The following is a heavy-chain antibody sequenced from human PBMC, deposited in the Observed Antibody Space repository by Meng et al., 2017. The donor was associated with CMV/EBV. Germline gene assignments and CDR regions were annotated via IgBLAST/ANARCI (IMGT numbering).Heavy chain of an antibody. CDR1: GFTFSSYW. V-gene: IGHV3-74*01. Sequence: GEALKISCAASGFTFSSYWMHWVRQVPGKGLVWVSHTNSDGRSTSYADSVKGRFTISRDNAKNTLYLQMNSLRAEDTAVYYCARDQGGAFDIWGQGTMVTVSS. J-gene: IGHJ3*02. CDR2: TNSDGRST. D-gene: IGHD3-16*01. CDR3: ARDQGGAFDI.